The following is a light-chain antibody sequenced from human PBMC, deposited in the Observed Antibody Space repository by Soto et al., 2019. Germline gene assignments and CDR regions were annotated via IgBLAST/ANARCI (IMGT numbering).Light chain of an antibody. CDR3: SSYTSSRTHVV. J-gene: IGLJ2*01. V-gene: IGLV2-14*03. CDR1: SADVGGYNF. CDR2: DVS. Sequence: QSALTQPASVSGSPGQSITLSCTGTSADVGGYNFVSWYQHRPGKAPKLMIYDVSNRPSGGANRFSGSKSGNTASLTISGLQAEDEADYYCSSYTSSRTHVVFGGGTQLTVL.